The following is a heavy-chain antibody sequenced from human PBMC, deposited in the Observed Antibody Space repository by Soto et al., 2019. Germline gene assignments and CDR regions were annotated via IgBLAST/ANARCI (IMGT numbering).Heavy chain of an antibody. Sequence: QVQLVQSEAEAKKPGASVKVSCKASGYSFISHGVSWVRQAPGQGLEWMGWISAYSGNTNYAQKFQGRVTMTTDTSTNRAYMELRSLRSDDTAVYYCARDSRLSPIYYGMDVWGQGTTVTVSS. J-gene: IGHJ6*02. D-gene: IGHD2-8*01. CDR3: ARDSRLSPIYYGMDV. V-gene: IGHV1-18*01. CDR1: GYSFISHG. CDR2: ISAYSGNT.